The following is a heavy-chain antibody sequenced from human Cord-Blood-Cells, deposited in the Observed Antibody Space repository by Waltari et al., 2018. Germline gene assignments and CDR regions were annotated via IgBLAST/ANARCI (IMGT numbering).Heavy chain of an antibody. Sequence: QVQLVQSGAEVKKPGTSVKVSCKVSGYTLTELSMHWVRQAPGKGLEWMGGFDPEDGETIYAQKFQGRVTMTEDTATDTAYMELSSLGSEDTAVYYCATGLGVVGATGLDYWGQGTLVTVSS. J-gene: IGHJ4*02. D-gene: IGHD1-26*01. CDR1: GYTLTELS. V-gene: IGHV1-24*01. CDR2: FDPEDGET. CDR3: ATGLGVVGATGLDY.